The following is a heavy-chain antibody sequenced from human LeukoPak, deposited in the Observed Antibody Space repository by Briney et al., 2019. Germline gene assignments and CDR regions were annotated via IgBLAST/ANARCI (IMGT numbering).Heavy chain of an antibody. CDR2: IIPILGIA. V-gene: IGHV1-69*04. CDR1: GGTFSSYA. CDR3: ASSIAAAGTLSAFGI. J-gene: IGHJ3*02. D-gene: IGHD6-13*01. Sequence: SVKVSCKASGGTFSSYAISWVRQAPGQGLEWMGRIIPILGIANYAQKFQGRVTITADKSTSTAYMELSSLRSEDTAVYYCASSIAAAGTLSAFGIWGQGTMVTVSS.